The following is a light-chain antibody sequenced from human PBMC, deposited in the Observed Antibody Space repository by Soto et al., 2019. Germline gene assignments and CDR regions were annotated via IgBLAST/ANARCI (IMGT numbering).Light chain of an antibody. CDR1: QSVSGSY. V-gene: IGKV3-20*01. CDR3: QQYGDSPLT. CDR2: GAS. J-gene: IGKJ4*01. Sequence: ENVLTQSPGTLSLSPGERATLSCRASQSVSGSYLAWYQQKPGQAPGLLIYGASSRATGIPDRFSGSASGTDFTLTISRLEPEDFAVYHCQQYGDSPLTFGGGTKVEIK.